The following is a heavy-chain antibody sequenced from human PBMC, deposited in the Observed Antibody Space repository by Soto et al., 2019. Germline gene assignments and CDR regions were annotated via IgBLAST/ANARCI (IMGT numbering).Heavy chain of an antibody. J-gene: IGHJ4*02. V-gene: IGHV3-30-3*01. Sequence: GGALRLSWAASGFTFSGYAMHWVRQAPGKGLEWVAVISYDGSNKYYADSVKGRFTISRDNSKNTLYPQMNGLRPEDAAVYYCAKGEYDILTGPTYWAQGTLVPVSS. CDR1: GFTFSGYA. D-gene: IGHD3-9*01. CDR2: ISYDGSNK. CDR3: AKGEYDILTGPTY.